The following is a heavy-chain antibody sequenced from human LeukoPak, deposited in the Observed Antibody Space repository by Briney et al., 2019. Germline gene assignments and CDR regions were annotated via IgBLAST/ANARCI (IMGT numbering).Heavy chain of an antibody. CDR2: INHSGST. CDR3: ARRPQQQLPQDY. V-gene: IGHV4-34*01. D-gene: IGHD6-13*01. Sequence: SETLSLTCAVYGGSFSGYYWSRIRQPPGKGLEWIGEINHSGSTNYNPSLKSRVTISVDTSKNQFSLKLSSVTAADTAVYYCARRPQQQLPQDYWGQGTLVTVSS. J-gene: IGHJ4*02. CDR1: GGSFSGYY.